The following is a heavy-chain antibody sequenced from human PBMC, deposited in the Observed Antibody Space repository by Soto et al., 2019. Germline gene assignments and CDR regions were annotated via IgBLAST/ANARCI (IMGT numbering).Heavy chain of an antibody. J-gene: IGHJ4*02. V-gene: IGHV3-30*18. CDR2: ISYDGSNK. CDR1: GFTFSSYG. D-gene: IGHD3-10*01. Sequence: QVQLVESGGGVVQPGRSLRLSCAASGFTFSSYGMHWVRQAPGKGLEWVAVISYDGSNKNYADSVKGRFTITRDNSKKTLYVQMNSLRADDTAVYYCAKGSGSYSPHCDSWGQGTLVTGSS. CDR3: AKGSGSYSPHCDS.